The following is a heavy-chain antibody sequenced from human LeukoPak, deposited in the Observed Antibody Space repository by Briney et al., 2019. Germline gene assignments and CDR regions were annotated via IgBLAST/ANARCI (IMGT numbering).Heavy chain of an antibody. Sequence: SETLSLTCTVSGGSIGSFYWSWIRQPPGKGLEWIGYIYYSGSTNYNPSLKSRVTISVDTSKNQFSLKLSSVTAADTAVYYCARDRPFWGSSSWGFGPWGQGTLVTVSS. CDR3: ARDRPFWGSSSWGFGP. D-gene: IGHD6-13*01. CDR1: GGSIGSFY. J-gene: IGHJ5*02. CDR2: IYYSGST. V-gene: IGHV4-59*01.